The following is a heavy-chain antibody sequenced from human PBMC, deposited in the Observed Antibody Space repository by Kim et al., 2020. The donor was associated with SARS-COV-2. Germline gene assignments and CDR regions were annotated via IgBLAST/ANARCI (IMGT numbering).Heavy chain of an antibody. J-gene: IGHJ4*02. V-gene: IGHV3-33*06. D-gene: IGHD3-9*01. CDR3: AKDNHHMTGRCLGY. Sequence: YADSVKGQCTISRDNSKHTLHLQMTSLRAEDTAVYYCAKDNHHMTGRCLGYWGQGTLVTVPS.